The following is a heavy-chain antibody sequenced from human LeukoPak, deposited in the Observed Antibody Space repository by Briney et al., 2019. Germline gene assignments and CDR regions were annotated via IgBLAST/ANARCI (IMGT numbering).Heavy chain of an antibody. D-gene: IGHD2-15*01. V-gene: IGHV3-11*04. J-gene: IGHJ4*02. CDR2: ISNSGSTI. CDR1: GFIFSDYY. CDR3: ATQDGADFDY. Sequence: GGSLRLSCAVSGFIFSDYYMSWIRQAPGKGLEWVSYISNSGSTIYYADSVKGRFTISRDNAKNSLYLQMNSLRAEDTALYYCATQDGADFDYWGQGTLVTVSS.